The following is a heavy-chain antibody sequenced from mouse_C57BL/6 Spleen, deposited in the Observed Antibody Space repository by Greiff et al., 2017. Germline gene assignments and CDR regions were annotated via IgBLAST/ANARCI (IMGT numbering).Heavy chain of an antibody. CDR1: GFTFSDYG. Sequence: EVQLVESGGGLVKPGGSLKLSCAASGFTFSDYGMHWVRQAPEKGLEWVAYISSGSSTIYYADTVKGRFTISRDNAKNTLFLQMTSLRSEDTAMYYCARRYYYGSEGAMDYWGQGTSVTVSS. J-gene: IGHJ4*01. V-gene: IGHV5-17*01. CDR3: ARRYYYGSEGAMDY. CDR2: ISSGSSTI. D-gene: IGHD1-1*01.